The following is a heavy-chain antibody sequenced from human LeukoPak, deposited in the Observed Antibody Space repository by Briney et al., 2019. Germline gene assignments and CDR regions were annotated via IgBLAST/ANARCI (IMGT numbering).Heavy chain of an antibody. CDR1: GGSISSSNFY. CDR3: ARQVGGQQQVFDY. J-gene: IGHJ4*02. V-gene: IGHV4-39*01. Sequence: SETLSLTCTVSGGSISSSNFYWGWIRQPPGKGLEWIGSIYYSGSTYYNPSLKSRVTISVDTSKNQFSLKLSSVTAADTAVYYCARQVGGQQQVFDYWGQGTLVTVSS. D-gene: IGHD6-13*01. CDR2: IYYSGST.